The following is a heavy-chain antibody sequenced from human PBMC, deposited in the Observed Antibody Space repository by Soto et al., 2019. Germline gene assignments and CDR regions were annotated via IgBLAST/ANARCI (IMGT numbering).Heavy chain of an antibody. J-gene: IGHJ6*03. CDR2: IYYSGST. Sequence: PSETLSLTCTVSGGSISSYYWSWIRQPPGKGLEWIGYIYYSGSTNYNPSLKSRVTISVDTSKNQFSLKLSSVTAADTAVYYCARLVGLTVSPDYYYDMDVWGKGTTVTVSS. CDR1: GGSISSYY. CDR3: ARLVGLTVSPDYYYDMDV. D-gene: IGHD3-22*01. V-gene: IGHV4-59*01.